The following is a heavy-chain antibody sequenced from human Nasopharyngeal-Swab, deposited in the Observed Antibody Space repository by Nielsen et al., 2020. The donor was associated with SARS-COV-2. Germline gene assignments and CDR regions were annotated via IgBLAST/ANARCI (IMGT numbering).Heavy chain of an antibody. J-gene: IGHJ4*02. CDR3: ARILSSSSWTYYFDY. Sequence: FGPTLVKPTQTLTLTCTFSGFSLSTSGMCVSWIRQPPGKALEWLARIDWDDDKYYSTSLKTRLTISKDTSKNQVVLTMTNMDPVDTATYYCARILSSSSWTYYFDYWGQGTLVTVSS. V-gene: IGHV2-70*11. CDR1: GFSLSTSGMC. D-gene: IGHD6-13*01. CDR2: IDWDDDK.